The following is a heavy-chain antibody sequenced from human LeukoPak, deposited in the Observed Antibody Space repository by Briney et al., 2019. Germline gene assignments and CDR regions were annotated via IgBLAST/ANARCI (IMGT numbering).Heavy chain of an antibody. J-gene: IGHJ5*02. D-gene: IGHD2-15*01. V-gene: IGHV3-48*01. Sequence: GGSLRLSCTASGFTFSSYGMNWVRQAPGKGLEGVSYISSRTSTIYYADSVKGRFTISRDNAKNSLYLQMNSLRAEDTAVYYCARGVVVLAATPPWFDPWGQGTLVTVFS. CDR2: ISSRTSTI. CDR3: ARGVVVLAATPPWFDP. CDR1: GFTFSSYG.